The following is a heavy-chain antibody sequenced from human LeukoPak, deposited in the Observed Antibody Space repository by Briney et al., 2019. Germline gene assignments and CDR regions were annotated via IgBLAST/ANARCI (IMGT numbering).Heavy chain of an antibody. J-gene: IGHJ4*02. CDR1: GFTFSSYW. D-gene: IGHD3-10*01. CDR3: ARGLGRGTADY. Sequence: GGSLRLSCAASGFTFSSYWMNWARQAPGKGLEGVASINHNGNVNYYVDSVKGRFTISRDNAKNSLYLQMSNLRAEDTAVYYCARGLGRGTADYWGQGTLVTVSS. V-gene: IGHV3-7*03. CDR2: INHNGNVN.